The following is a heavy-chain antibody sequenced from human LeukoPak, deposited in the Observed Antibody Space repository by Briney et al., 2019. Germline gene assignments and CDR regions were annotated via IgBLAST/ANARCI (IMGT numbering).Heavy chain of an antibody. CDR1: GGSISSSSYY. CDR2: IYYRGST. Sequence: PSETLSLTCTVFGGSISSSSYYWGWIRQPPGKGLEWIGTIYYRGSTYYNPSLKSRVSISVDTSKNQFSLKLSSVTAADTAVYFCARLQTDYDFWSGYLDYWGQGTLVTVSS. V-gene: IGHV4-39*01. J-gene: IGHJ4*02. CDR3: ARLQTDYDFWSGYLDY. D-gene: IGHD3-3*01.